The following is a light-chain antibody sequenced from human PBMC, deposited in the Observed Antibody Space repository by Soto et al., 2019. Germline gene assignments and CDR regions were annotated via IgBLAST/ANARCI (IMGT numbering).Light chain of an antibody. CDR1: QSIRSW. CDR2: KAS. V-gene: IGKV1-5*03. CDR3: QQYNDNWT. J-gene: IGKJ1*01. Sequence: DIQMTQSPSTLSASVGDRVTITCRASQSIRSWLAWYQQKPGQAPKLLIYKASTLQSGVPSRFSGSGSGTEFTLAISSLQPDGSATYYCQQYNDNWTFGQGTKVDIK.